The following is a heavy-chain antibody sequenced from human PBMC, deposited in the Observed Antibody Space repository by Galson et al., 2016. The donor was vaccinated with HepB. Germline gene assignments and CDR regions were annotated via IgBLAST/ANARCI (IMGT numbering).Heavy chain of an antibody. CDR3: AKDLDRSSDNIFDY. Sequence: SLRLSCAASGFIFDDYAMHWVRQAPGKGLEWVSSISWNSGIIGYADSVKGRFTISRDNAKSSLFLHMSSLRTEDTALYYCAKDLDRSSDNIFDYWGQGTLVTVSS. V-gene: IGHV3-9*01. J-gene: IGHJ4*02. CDR2: ISWNSGII. D-gene: IGHD6-6*01. CDR1: GFIFDDYA.